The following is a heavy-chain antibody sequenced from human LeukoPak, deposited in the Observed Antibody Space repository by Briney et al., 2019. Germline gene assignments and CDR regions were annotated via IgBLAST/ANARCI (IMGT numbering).Heavy chain of an antibody. Sequence: PSETLSLTCAVYGGSFSGYYWSWIRQPPGKGLEWIGEINHSGSTNYNPSLKSRVTISVDTSKNQFSLKLSSVTAADTAVYYCARAPEYYYGSGSHFDYWGQGTLVTVSS. V-gene: IGHV4-34*01. D-gene: IGHD3-10*01. CDR1: GGSFSGYY. CDR2: INHSGST. CDR3: ARAPEYYYGSGSHFDY. J-gene: IGHJ4*02.